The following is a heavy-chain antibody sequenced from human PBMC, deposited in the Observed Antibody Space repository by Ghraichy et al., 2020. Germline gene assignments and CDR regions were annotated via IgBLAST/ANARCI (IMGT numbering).Heavy chain of an antibody. J-gene: IGHJ4*02. V-gene: IGHV4-39*07. Sequence: SETLSLTCTVSGASISSTTHYWAWIRQPPGKGLEWIGSLYHSGTDYYNPSLKSRVTFSVDMSKNEFSLKLASVTAADTAVYYCASQGIDYWGQETLVTVSS. CDR3: ASQGIDY. CDR1: GASISSTTHY. CDR2: LYHSGTD.